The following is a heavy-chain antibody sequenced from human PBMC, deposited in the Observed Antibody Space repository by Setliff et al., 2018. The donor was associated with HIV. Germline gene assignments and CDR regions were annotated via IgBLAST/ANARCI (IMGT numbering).Heavy chain of an antibody. CDR2: ISSDGFIA. CDR3: AREDVTTSGLDI. CDR1: GFKFDDYA. J-gene: IGHJ3*02. V-gene: IGHV3-48*03. D-gene: IGHD4-17*01. Sequence: PGGSLRLSCSASGFKFDDYAMNWVRQAAGKGLEWLSQISSDGFIAYYADSVKGRFTISRDNAKNTLYLQINSLRVQDTAVYYCAREDVTTSGLDIWGQGTMVTVSS.